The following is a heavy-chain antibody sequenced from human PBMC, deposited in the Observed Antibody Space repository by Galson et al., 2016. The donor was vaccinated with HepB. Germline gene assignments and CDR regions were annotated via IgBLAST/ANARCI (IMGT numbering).Heavy chain of an antibody. CDR2: IIPVLGKS. Sequence: SVKVPCKASGDTTSSHAISWVRQAPGGGLEWMGGIIPVLGKSSYAQKFQGRLTITADESTGTVYMELRSLRSEDSVLYYCARDRGGSLLYYYYYGMDVWGQGTAVTVSS. CDR1: GDTTSSHA. V-gene: IGHV1-69*10. CDR3: ARDRGGSLLYYYYYGMDV. J-gene: IGHJ6*02. D-gene: IGHD1-26*01.